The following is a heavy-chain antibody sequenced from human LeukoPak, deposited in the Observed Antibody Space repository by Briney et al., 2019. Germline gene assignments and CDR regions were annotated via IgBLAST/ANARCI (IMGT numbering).Heavy chain of an antibody. CDR3: ARLVNWGPLGDY. CDR2: IIANVGTP. CDR1: GGSFSTNT. J-gene: IGHJ4*02. D-gene: IGHD7-27*01. Sequence: GASVKVSCKASGGSFSTNTLSWVRQAPGQGLEWMGGIIANVGTPNYAQKFQDRVTVTADESTRTLYLVVDSLRSDDTAVYYCARLVNWGPLGDYWGQGTLVTVSP. V-gene: IGHV1-69*13.